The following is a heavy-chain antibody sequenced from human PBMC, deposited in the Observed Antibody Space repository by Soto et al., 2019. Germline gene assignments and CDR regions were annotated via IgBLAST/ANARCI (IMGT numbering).Heavy chain of an antibody. CDR1: GGSISSGDYY. CDR2: IYYSGST. V-gene: IGHV4-30-4*01. CDR3: ARYSSSWSRTFDYGMDV. J-gene: IGHJ6*02. D-gene: IGHD6-13*01. Sequence: SETLSLTCTVSGGSISSGDYYWSWIRQPPGKGLEWIGYIYYSGSTYYNPSLKSRVTISVDTSKNQFSLKLSSVTAADTAVYYCARYSSSWSRTFDYGMDVWGQGTTVTVSS.